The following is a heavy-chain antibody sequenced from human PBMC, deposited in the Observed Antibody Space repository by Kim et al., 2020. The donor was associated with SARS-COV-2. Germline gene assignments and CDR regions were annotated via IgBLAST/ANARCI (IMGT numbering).Heavy chain of an antibody. CDR2: ITSTTGYK. CDR1: GFTFSDYY. J-gene: IGHJ4*02. Sequence: GGSLRLSCAASGFTFSDYYMSWIRQAPGKGLEWVSYITSTTGYKKYADSVKGRFTMSRDNAEKSLYLQMNSLRAEDTAVYYCARVSEGSCSVYYFDYWGQGTLVTGSS. V-gene: IGHV3-11*05. D-gene: IGHD2-8*01. CDR3: ARVSEGSCSVYYFDY.